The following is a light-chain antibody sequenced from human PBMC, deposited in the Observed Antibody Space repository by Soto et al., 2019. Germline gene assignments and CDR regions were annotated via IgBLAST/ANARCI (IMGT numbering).Light chain of an antibody. V-gene: IGKV1-16*01. CDR2: GAS. CDR1: QDILNY. CDR3: QQYASNVAT. J-gene: IGKJ2*01. Sequence: DIQMTQSPSSLSASVGDRVTITCRASQDILNYLAWVQQKPGKAPKSLIYGASSLHSGVPSRFSGSGFGTYFSLTISSLQPEDFATYYCQQYASNVATFCQGTTLEV.